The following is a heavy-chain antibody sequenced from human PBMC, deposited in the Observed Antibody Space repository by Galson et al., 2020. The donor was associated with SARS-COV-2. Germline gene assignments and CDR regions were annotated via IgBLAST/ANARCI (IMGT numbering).Heavy chain of an antibody. CDR1: GFTLSSYS. D-gene: IGHD3-10*01. Sequence: GESLKISCAASGFTLSSYSIHWVRQAPGKGLEHVSAISSNGRKTYYGKSVKGRCTISRDNSKNTLYLQMGSLKTEDMAVYYCARVASGSSSLFGGLDIWGQGTLVTVSS. V-gene: IGHV3-64*01. J-gene: IGHJ3*02. CDR2: ISSNGRKT. CDR3: ARVASGSSSLFGGLDI.